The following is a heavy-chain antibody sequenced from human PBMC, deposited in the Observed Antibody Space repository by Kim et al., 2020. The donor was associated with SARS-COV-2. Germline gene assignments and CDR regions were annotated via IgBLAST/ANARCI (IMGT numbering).Heavy chain of an antibody. J-gene: IGHJ5*02. CDR3: ARQWLPSGWFDP. Sequence: SETLSLTCTVSGGSISSGGYYWSWIRQHPGKGLEWIGYIYYSGSTYYNPSLKSRVTISVDTSKNQFSLKLSSVTAADTAVYYCARQWLPSGWFDPWGQGTLVTVSS. CDR1: GGSISSGGYY. V-gene: IGHV4-31*03. D-gene: IGHD6-19*01. CDR2: IYYSGST.